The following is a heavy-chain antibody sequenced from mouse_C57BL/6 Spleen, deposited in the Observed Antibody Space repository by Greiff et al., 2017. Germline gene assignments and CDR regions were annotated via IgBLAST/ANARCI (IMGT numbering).Heavy chain of an antibody. D-gene: IGHD2-2*01. CDR1: GYTFTSYW. CDR2: INPSNGGT. CDR3: ARGGTDYGYTWFAY. J-gene: IGHJ3*01. Sequence: QVQLKQSGTELVKPGASVKLSCKASGYTFTSYWMHWVKQRPGQGLEWIGNINPSNGGTNYNEKFKSKATLTVDKSSSTAYMQLSSLTSEDSAVYYCARGGTDYGYTWFAYWGQGTLVTVSA. V-gene: IGHV1-53*01.